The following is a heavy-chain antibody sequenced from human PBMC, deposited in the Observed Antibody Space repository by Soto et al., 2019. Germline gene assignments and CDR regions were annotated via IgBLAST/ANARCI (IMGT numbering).Heavy chain of an antibody. CDR2: INPSGGST. CDR3: ARDKGYYDIVTGYYPLYWFDP. J-gene: IGHJ5*02. V-gene: IGHV1-46*01. CDR1: GYTFTSYY. D-gene: IGHD3-9*01. Sequence: GASVKVSCKASGYTFTSYYMHWVRQAPGQGLEWMGIINPSGGSTSYAQKFQGRVTMTRDTSTSTVYMELSSLRSEDTAVYYCARDKGYYDIVTGYYPLYWFDPWGKGTLVTVSS.